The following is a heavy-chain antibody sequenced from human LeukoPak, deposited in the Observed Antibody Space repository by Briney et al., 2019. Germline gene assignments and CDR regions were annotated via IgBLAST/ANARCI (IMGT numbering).Heavy chain of an antibody. V-gene: IGHV1-69*05. CDR2: IIPIFGTA. CDR1: VCTFTIYA. J-gene: IGHJ3*02. D-gene: IGHD1-26*01. CDR3: ARPIVGAPLDAFDI. Sequence: GASVTVSFTSAVCTFTIYAISWVRQAPGQGLEGRGGIIPIFGTANYAQKFQGRVTITTDESTSTAYMELSSLRSEDTAVYYCARPIVGAPLDAFDIWGQGTMVTVSS.